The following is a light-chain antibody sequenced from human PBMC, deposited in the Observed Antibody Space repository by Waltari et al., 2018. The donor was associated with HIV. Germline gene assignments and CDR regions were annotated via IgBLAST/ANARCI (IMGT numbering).Light chain of an antibody. Sequence: QSALTQPRSVSGSPGQSVTISCTGTSSDVGGYNYVSWYQQHPGKAPKLMIYDVSKLPSGVPVPFSGDKSGKTASLTISVLRAEDEADYYCCSYVGSGYVFGTGTKVTVL. CDR2: DVS. CDR3: CSYVGSGYV. CDR1: SSDVGGYNY. J-gene: IGLJ1*01. V-gene: IGLV2-11*01.